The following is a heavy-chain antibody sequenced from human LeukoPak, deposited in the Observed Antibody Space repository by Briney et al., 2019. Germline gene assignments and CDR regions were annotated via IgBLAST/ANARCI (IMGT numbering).Heavy chain of an antibody. Sequence: ASVKVSCKASGYTFTSYGISWVRQAPGQGLEWMGWISAYNGNTNYAQKLQGRVTMTTDTSTSTAYMELRSLRSDDTAVYYCAGDCGIAVAETIDYWGQGTLVTVSS. J-gene: IGHJ4*02. CDR2: ISAYNGNT. CDR1: GYTFTSYG. V-gene: IGHV1-18*04. D-gene: IGHD6-19*01. CDR3: AGDCGIAVAETIDY.